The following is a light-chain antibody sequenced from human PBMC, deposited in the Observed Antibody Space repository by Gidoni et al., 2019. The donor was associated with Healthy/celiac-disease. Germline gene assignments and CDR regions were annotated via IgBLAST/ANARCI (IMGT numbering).Light chain of an antibody. J-gene: IGKJ4*01. CDR2: DAS. V-gene: IGKV1-33*01. CDR1: QDISNY. Sequence: DIQMTTSPSSLSASAGDRGTITCQTSQDISNYLNWYQQKPGKEPKSLIYDASNLETGGPSRFSGSGSWTDFTLTISSMQHEEIATYYCQKYDNLPSLTFGGGTKVEIK. CDR3: QKYDNLPSLT.